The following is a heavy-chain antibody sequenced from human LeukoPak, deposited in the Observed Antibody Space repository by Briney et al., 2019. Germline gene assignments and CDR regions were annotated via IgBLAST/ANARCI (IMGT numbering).Heavy chain of an antibody. CDR1: GGSISSSNYY. Sequence: PSETLSLTCTVSGGSISSSNYYWGWIRQPPGKGLEWIGEINHSGSTNYNPSLKSRVTISVDTSKNQFSLKLSSVTAADTAVYYCARRRALRLYGFFDPWGQGTLVTVSS. J-gene: IGHJ5*02. CDR3: ARRRALRLYGFFDP. CDR2: INHSGST. V-gene: IGHV4-39*07. D-gene: IGHD3-16*02.